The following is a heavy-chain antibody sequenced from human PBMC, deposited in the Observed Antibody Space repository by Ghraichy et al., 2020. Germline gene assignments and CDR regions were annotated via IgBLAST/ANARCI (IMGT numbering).Heavy chain of an antibody. Sequence: GGSLRLSCAASGFTFSTFSNYAMSWVRQAPGKGLEWVSTIHGTGSGTYSTDSVKGRFTISRDSSKNTLYLQMNSLRAEDTAVYYCAKDRDYYDSSGYYFNAFDIWCQGTMVTVSS. J-gene: IGHJ3*02. CDR3: AKDRDYYDSSGYYFNAFDI. V-gene: IGHV3-23*01. D-gene: IGHD3-22*01. CDR2: IHGTGSGT. CDR1: GFTFSTFSNYA.